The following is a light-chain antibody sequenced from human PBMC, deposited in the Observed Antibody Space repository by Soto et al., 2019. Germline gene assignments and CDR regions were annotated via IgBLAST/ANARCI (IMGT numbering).Light chain of an antibody. CDR3: ASWDDSLNGVV. CDR1: NSNIGSNT. V-gene: IGLV1-44*01. CDR2: SNN. Sequence: QYVLTQPPSASGTPGQRVSISCSGSNSNIGSNTVNWYQQVPGAAPKLLIYSNNQRPSGVPDRFSASKSATSASVAISGLQSEDEADYYCASWDDSLNGVVFGGGTKLTVL. J-gene: IGLJ2*01.